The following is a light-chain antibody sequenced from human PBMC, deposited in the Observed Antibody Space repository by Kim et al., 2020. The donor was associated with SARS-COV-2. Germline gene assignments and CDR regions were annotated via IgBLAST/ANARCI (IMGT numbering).Light chain of an antibody. CDR2: QDT. J-gene: IGLJ2*01. Sequence: SYELTQPPSVSVSPGQTASITCSGHKLENKYACWYQQKPGQSPVLLIYQDTKRPSGIPERFSGSNSGNTATLTISGTQALDEADYFCQAWDTATAIFGGG. CDR1: KLENKY. V-gene: IGLV3-1*01. CDR3: QAWDTATAI.